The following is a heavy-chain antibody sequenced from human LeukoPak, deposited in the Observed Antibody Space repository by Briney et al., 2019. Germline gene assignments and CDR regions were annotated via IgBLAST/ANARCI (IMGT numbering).Heavy chain of an antibody. V-gene: IGHV3-21*01. Sequence: GGSLRLSCAASGFTFSRYVMSWVRQAPGKGLEWVSSISSSSSYIYYAESVEGRFTISRDNAKNSLYLQMNSLRAEDTAVYYCASAPGGWYFDYWGQGTLVTVSS. CDR1: GFTFSRYV. J-gene: IGHJ4*02. D-gene: IGHD6-19*01. CDR2: ISSSSSYI. CDR3: ASAPGGWYFDY.